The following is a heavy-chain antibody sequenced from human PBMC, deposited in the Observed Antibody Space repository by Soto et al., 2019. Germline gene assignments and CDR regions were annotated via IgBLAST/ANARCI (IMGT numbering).Heavy chain of an antibody. J-gene: IGHJ4*02. D-gene: IGHD3-22*01. CDR2: IIPMFATP. Sequence: SVKVSCKASGGTFSSHAISWVRQAPGQGLEWMGGIIPMFATPNYAEKFQGRLSITADESTTTVYMQLSSLRSQDTAVYYCARQFDYDSSGHYYDYWGQGTRVTVYS. CDR1: GGTFSSHA. CDR3: ARQFDYDSSGHYYDY. V-gene: IGHV1-69*13.